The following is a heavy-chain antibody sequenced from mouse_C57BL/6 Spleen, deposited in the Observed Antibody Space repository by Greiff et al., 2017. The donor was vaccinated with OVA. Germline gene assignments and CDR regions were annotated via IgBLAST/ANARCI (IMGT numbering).Heavy chain of an antibody. J-gene: IGHJ4*01. D-gene: IGHD1-1*01. CDR3: TRPTGYAMDY. Sequence: VQLQQSGAELVRPGASVTLSCKASGYTFTDYEMHWVKQTPVNGLEWIGAIDPETGGTAYNQKFKGKAILTADKSSSTAYMELRSLTSEDSAVYYCTRPTGYAMDYWGQGTSVTVSS. CDR2: IDPETGGT. CDR1: GYTFTDYE. V-gene: IGHV1-15*01.